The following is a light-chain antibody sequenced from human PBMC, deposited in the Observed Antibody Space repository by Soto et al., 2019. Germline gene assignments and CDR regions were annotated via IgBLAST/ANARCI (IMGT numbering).Light chain of an antibody. V-gene: IGKV1-5*01. J-gene: IGKJ5*01. CDR3: QQYYSYPRS. Sequence: DIQMTQSPSTLSGSVGDRVTVTCRASQTISSWLAWYQQKPGKAPELLIYAASTLQSGVPSRFSGSGSGTDFTLTISCLQSEDFATYYCQQYYSYPRSFGQGTRREIK. CDR2: AAS. CDR1: QTISSW.